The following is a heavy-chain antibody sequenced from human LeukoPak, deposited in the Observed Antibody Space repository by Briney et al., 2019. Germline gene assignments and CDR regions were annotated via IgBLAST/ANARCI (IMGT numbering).Heavy chain of an antibody. V-gene: IGHV5-51*01. CDR2: IYPGDSDT. CDR1: GYSFTSYW. Sequence: GESLKISCKGSGYSFTSYWIGWVRQMPGKGLEWMGIIYPGDSDTRYSPSFQGQVTISADKSISTAYLQWSSLKASDTAMYYCARQPVPAAIHGHNWFDPWGQGTLVTVSS. D-gene: IGHD2-2*02. J-gene: IGHJ5*02. CDR3: ARQPVPAAIHGHNWFDP.